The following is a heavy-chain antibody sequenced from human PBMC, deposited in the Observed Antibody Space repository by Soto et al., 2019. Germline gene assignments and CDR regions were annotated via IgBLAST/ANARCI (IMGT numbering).Heavy chain of an antibody. Sequence: ASVKVSCKASGYTFSTYALHWVRQAPGQGLEWMGWINGGNGHTRYSQKFKGRVTISRDTPASTAYMELSGLRSEDTAVYYCARGKGMEENYYYYGMDVWGQGTTVTVS. D-gene: IGHD1-1*01. J-gene: IGHJ6*02. CDR2: INGGNGHT. CDR1: GYTFSTYA. V-gene: IGHV1-3*01. CDR3: ARGKGMEENYYYYGMDV.